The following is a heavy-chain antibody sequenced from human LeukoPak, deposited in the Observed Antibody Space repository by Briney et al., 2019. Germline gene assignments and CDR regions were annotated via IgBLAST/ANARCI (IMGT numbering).Heavy chain of an antibody. CDR1: GASISSYY. J-gene: IGHJ4*02. D-gene: IGHD3-10*01. V-gene: IGHV4-59*08. CDR3: ARQAGGYFDY. Sequence: SETLSLTCIVSGASISSYYWSWIRQPPGKGLEWIGYIYYSGSTNYNPSLKSRVTISIDTSKKQFSLRLSSVSAADTAVYYCARQAGGYFDYCGQGTLVTVSS. CDR2: IYYSGST.